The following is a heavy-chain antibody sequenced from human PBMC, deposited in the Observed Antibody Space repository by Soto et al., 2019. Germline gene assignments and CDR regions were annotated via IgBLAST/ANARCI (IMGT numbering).Heavy chain of an antibody. CDR3: ARHPSGYSTPWHYFDY. J-gene: IGHJ4*02. Sequence: PSETLSLTCTVSGGSISSSSYYWGWIRQPPGKGLEWIGSIYYSGSTYYNPSLKSRVTISVDTSKNQFSLKLSSVTAADTAVFFCARHPSGYSTPWHYFDYWGQGTLVTVSS. CDR1: GGSISSSSYY. V-gene: IGHV4-39*01. D-gene: IGHD6-13*01. CDR2: IYYSGST.